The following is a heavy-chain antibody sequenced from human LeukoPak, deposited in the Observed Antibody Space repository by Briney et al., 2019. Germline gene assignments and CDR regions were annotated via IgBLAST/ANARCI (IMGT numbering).Heavy chain of an antibody. Sequence: KPSETLSLTCTVSGGSISSYYWSWIRQPPGKGLEWIGYIYYSGSTNYNPSLKSRVTISVDTSKNQFSLKLSSVTAADTAVYYCARLAVAGNDYWGQGTLVTVSS. D-gene: IGHD6-19*01. V-gene: IGHV4-59*01. CDR1: GGSISSYY. CDR2: IYYSGST. J-gene: IGHJ4*02. CDR3: ARLAVAGNDY.